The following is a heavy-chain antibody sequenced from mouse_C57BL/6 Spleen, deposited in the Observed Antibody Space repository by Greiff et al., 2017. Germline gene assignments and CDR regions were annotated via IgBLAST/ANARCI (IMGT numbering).Heavy chain of an antibody. Sequence: QVHVQQPGAELVRPGSSVKLSCKASGYTFTSYWMHWVKQRPIQGLEWIGNIDPSDSETGYNQKFKDKATVTVDKSSSTAYMQLSNLTSEDSAVYYCARGGLMGNFFFGDWGQGTTLTASS. J-gene: IGHJ2*01. V-gene: IGHV1-52*01. D-gene: IGHD2-1*01. CDR3: ARGGLMGNFFFGD. CDR2: IDPSDSET. CDR1: GYTFTSYW.